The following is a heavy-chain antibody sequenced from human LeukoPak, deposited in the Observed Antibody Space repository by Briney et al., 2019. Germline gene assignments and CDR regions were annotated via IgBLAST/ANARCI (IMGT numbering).Heavy chain of an antibody. J-gene: IGHJ4*02. CDR1: GFTFSSYS. V-gene: IGHV3-48*01. CDR2: ISSSSTI. D-gene: IGHD3-10*01. CDR3: ASEGSSLWLYYFDY. Sequence: GGTLRLSCAASGFTFSSYSMNWVRQAPGKGLERVSYISSSSTIYYADYVKGRFTISRDNAKNSLYLQMNSLRAEDTAVYFCASEGSSLWLYYFDYWGPGALVTVSS.